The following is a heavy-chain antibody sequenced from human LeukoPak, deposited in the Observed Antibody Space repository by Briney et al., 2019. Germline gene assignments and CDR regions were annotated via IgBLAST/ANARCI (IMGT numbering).Heavy chain of an antibody. CDR2: ISSGRSPM. V-gene: IGHV3-11*04. D-gene: IGHD3-22*01. CDR3: VRDVHYYDTTDPKYHLDY. Sequence: GGSLRLSCAASGFTFSDYSMTWIRQSPEKGLDWGAQISSGRSPMYYVDSGEGRFSVSRANARNSLYLEVHSLRAEDTAVYYCVRDVHYYDTTDPKYHLDYWGQGTLVTVSS. CDR1: GFTFSDYS. J-gene: IGHJ4*02.